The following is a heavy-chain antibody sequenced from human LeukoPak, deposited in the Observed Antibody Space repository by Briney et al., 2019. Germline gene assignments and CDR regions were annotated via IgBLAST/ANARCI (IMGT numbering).Heavy chain of an antibody. J-gene: IGHJ4*02. V-gene: IGHV3-48*01. Sequence: GGSLRLSCAASGFTFSSHDMSWVRQAPGKGLEWVSYISSSSSTIYYADSVKGRFTISRDNAKNSLYLQMNSLRAEDTAVYYCARDPTSGYSRGSFDYWGQGTLVTVSS. CDR2: ISSSSSTI. CDR1: GFTFSSHD. CDR3: ARDPTSGYSRGSFDY. D-gene: IGHD6-13*01.